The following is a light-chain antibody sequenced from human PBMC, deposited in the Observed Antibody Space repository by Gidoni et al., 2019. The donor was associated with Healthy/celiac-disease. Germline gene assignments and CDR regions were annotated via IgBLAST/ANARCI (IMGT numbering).Light chain of an antibody. J-gene: IGLJ2*01. CDR2: EVS. CDR3: SSYTSSSTLGV. Sequence: QSALTQPASVSGSPGQSITISCTGTSSDVGGYNDVSWYQQHPGKAPKLMIYEVSNLPSGVSNRFSGSKSGNTASLTIAGLQAEDEADYYCSSYTSSSTLGVFGGGTKLTV. CDR1: SSDVGGYND. V-gene: IGLV2-14*01.